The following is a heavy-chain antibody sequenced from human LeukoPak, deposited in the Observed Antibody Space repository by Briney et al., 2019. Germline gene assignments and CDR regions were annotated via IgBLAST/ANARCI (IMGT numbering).Heavy chain of an antibody. CDR3: AKKVVTQPGPAYFQH. Sequence: GGSLTLSCPPSGFSFSDYCMKWVRQAARNGRAWVSSIVDSGGSTYYADSAKGRFTISRDNTKNTLYLQMNSLRAEDTAVYYCAKKVVTQPGPAYFQHWGQGALVTVSS. V-gene: IGHV3-23*01. J-gene: IGHJ1*01. CDR1: GFSFSDYC. CDR2: IVDSGGST. D-gene: IGHD4-23*01.